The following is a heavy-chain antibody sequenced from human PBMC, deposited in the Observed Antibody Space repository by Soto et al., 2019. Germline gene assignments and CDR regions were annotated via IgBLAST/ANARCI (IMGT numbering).Heavy chain of an antibody. CDR2: ISYDGSNK. J-gene: IGHJ4*02. CDR3: AKDKVPVVVTAPLDY. D-gene: IGHD2-21*02. Sequence: GSLRLSCAASGFTFSSYGMHWVRQAPGKGLEWVAVISYDGSNKYYADSVKGRFTISRDNSKNTLYLQMNSLRAEDTAVYYCAKDKVPVVVTAPLDYWGQGTLVTVSS. V-gene: IGHV3-30*18. CDR1: GFTFSSYG.